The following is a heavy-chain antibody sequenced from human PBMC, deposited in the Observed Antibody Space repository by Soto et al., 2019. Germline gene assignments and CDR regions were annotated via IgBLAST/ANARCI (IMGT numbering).Heavy chain of an antibody. CDR2: IYSGGGI. V-gene: IGHV3-66*01. Sequence: DEQLVESGGALVQPGGSLRLSCAASGFIVSANYMSWVRQAPGQGLEWVAVIYSGGGIYYRDSVKGRFTISRDHSKNTVYLQRNSLRAEDSGVYYCRGRPRAWGQGTLVTVSS. D-gene: IGHD6-6*01. J-gene: IGHJ5*02. CDR3: RGRPRA. CDR1: GFIVSANY.